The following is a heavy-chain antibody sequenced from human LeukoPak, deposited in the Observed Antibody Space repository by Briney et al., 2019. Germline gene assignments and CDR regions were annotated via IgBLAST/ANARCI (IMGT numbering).Heavy chain of an antibody. Sequence: GGSLRLSCAAPGFTFSNYWMGWVRQAPGKGLEWVANIKQDGSEIYYVDSVKGRFTISRDTAKDSLYLQMNSLRAEDTAVYYCARGSYSDDWGQGTLVTVSS. CDR1: GFTFSNYW. CDR2: IKQDGSEI. J-gene: IGHJ4*02. V-gene: IGHV3-7*01. CDR3: ARGSYSDD.